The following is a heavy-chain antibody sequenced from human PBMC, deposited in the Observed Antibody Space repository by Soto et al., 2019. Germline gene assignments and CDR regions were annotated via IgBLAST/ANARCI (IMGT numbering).Heavy chain of an antibody. CDR3: ARGRVALAGAPDS. Sequence: QVQLQQWGAGLLKPSETLSLSCVVPGGSFSGYYWRWVRQSPGRGLEWIGGINHSGSSIYNPSLKSRVTMSVDTSKNHFSLKLTSVTAADTAVYYCARGRVALAGAPDSWGQGTLVTVSS. CDR1: GGSFSGYY. D-gene: IGHD6-19*01. J-gene: IGHJ4*02. V-gene: IGHV4-34*01. CDR2: INHSGSS.